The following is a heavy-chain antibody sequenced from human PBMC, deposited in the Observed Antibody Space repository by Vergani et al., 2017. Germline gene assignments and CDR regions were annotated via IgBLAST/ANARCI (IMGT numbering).Heavy chain of an antibody. CDR3: ASGGHGSENGGALQL. V-gene: IGHV5-51*01. CDR1: GYIFSNFW. CDR2: IYAGDSEV. Sequence: EKQLVQSGSETKKPGESLKISCQAFGYIFSNFWIGWVRQRPGRGLEWMGIIYAGDSEVKSNPTFRGQVFFSVDTSVNTAYLQWRSLQASDTATYFCASGGHGSENGGALQLWGQGTNITVSS. D-gene: IGHD3-10*01. J-gene: IGHJ3*01.